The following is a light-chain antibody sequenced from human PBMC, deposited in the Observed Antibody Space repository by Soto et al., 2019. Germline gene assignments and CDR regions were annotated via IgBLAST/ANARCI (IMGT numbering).Light chain of an antibody. CDR1: QGISSG. CDR3: LQLYSYPWT. V-gene: IGKV1-6*01. Sequence: AIQMTQSPSSLSASVGDRVTITCRASQGISSGLGRYQQKPGRAPKLLIYAASSLQSGVPSRFSGSGSGTDFTLTISSLQPDDFATYYCLQLYSYPWTFGQGTKVDI. J-gene: IGKJ1*01. CDR2: AAS.